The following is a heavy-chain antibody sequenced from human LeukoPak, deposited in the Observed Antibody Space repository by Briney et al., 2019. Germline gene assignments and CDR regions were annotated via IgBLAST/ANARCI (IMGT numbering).Heavy chain of an antibody. CDR1: GGSISSGGYY. V-gene: IGHV4-61*08. CDR3: ARAGTSILGIDY. CDR2: IYYSGST. D-gene: IGHD2-2*01. J-gene: IGHJ4*02. Sequence: SETLSLTCTVSGGSISSGGYYWSWIRQPPGKGLEWIGYIYYSGSTNYNPSLKSRVTISVDTSKNQFSLKLSSVTAADTAVYYCARAGTSILGIDYWGQGTLVTVSS.